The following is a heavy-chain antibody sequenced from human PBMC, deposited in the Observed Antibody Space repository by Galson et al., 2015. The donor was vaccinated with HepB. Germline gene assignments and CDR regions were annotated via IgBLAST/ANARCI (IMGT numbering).Heavy chain of an antibody. J-gene: IGHJ2*01. V-gene: IGHV3-66*02. CDR2: IYSGGST. Sequence: SLRLSCAASGFTVSSNYMSWVRQAPGKGLEWVSVIYSGGSTYYADSVKGRFTISRDNSKNTLYLQMNSLRAEDTAVYYCASIAAAGTLVWYFDLWGRGTLVTVSS. D-gene: IGHD6-13*01. CDR3: ASIAAAGTLVWYFDL. CDR1: GFTVSSNY.